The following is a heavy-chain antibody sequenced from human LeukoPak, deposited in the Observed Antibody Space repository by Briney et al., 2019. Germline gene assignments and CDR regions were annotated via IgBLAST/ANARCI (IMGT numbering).Heavy chain of an antibody. CDR2: IRYDGSGK. Sequence: PGGSLRLSCAASGFTFGSYGTHWVRQAPGKGLEWVAFIRYDGSGKYYADSVKGRFTISRDNSKNTLYLEMNRLRVEDTAVYYCAARDFWSGPASDYWGQGTLVTVSS. CDR3: AARDFWSGPASDY. V-gene: IGHV3-30*02. D-gene: IGHD3-3*01. CDR1: GFTFGSYG. J-gene: IGHJ4*02.